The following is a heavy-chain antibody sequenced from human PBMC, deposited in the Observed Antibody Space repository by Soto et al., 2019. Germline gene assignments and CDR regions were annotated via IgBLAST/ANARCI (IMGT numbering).Heavy chain of an antibody. D-gene: IGHD2-15*01. CDR3: ARESRYCSGGRCYFLPGIDY. V-gene: IGHV1-69*12. CDR1: GGTFSSYA. J-gene: IGHJ4*02. CDR2: IIPIFGTA. Sequence: QVQLVQSGAEVKKPGSSVKVSCKASGGTFSSYAISWVRQAPGQGREWMGGIIPIFGTANYAQKFQGRVTITADESTSTAYTELRSLRSEDTAVYYCARESRYCSGGRCYFLPGIDYWGQGTLVTVSS.